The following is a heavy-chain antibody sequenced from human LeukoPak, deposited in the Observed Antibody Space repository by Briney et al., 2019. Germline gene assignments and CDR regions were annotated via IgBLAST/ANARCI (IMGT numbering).Heavy chain of an antibody. CDR3: AAAGFDY. D-gene: IGHD6-13*01. Sequence: PSETLSLTCTVSGGSISSSSYYWGWLRQPPGKGLEWLGSIYYSGSTYYNPSLKSRVTISVDTSKNQFSLKLSSVTAADTAVYYCAAAGFDYWGQGTLVTVSS. CDR2: IYYSGST. J-gene: IGHJ4*02. V-gene: IGHV4-39*01. CDR1: GGSISSSSYY.